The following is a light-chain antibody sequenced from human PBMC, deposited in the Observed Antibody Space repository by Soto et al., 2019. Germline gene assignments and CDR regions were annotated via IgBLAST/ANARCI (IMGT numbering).Light chain of an antibody. CDR2: GAS. CDR1: QSVSSN. CDR3: QQYNNWPPWT. J-gene: IGKJ1*01. V-gene: IGKV3-15*01. Sequence: EIVMTQSPATLSVSPGERATLSCRASQSVSSNLAWYQQKPGQAPRLLIYGASTRATAIPARFSGSGSGTDFTLIVSSLQSEDFAVYYCQQYNNWPPWTFGQGTKVEFK.